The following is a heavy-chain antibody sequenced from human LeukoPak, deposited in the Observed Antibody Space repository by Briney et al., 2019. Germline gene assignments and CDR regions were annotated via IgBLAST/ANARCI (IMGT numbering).Heavy chain of an antibody. CDR2: IYHSEGT. V-gene: IGHV4-30-2*01. J-gene: IGHJ2*01. Sequence: SQTLSLTCAVSGDSISSGGYSWSWIRQPPGKGLEWIGDIYHSEGTYYNPSLKSRVTISVDRSKNQFSLKLSSVTAADTAVYYCARDVGYSYGYWYFDLWGRGTLVTVSS. D-gene: IGHD5-18*01. CDR3: ARDVGYSYGYWYFDL. CDR1: GDSISSGGYS.